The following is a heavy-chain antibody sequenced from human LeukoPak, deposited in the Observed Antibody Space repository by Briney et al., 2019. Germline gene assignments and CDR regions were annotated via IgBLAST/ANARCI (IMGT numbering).Heavy chain of an antibody. J-gene: IGHJ6*03. D-gene: IGHD3-9*01. CDR2: INQIGNT. CDR1: GFTFRSYE. Sequence: GSLRLSCEDSGFTFRSYEMNWVRQAPGKGLEWIGEINQIGNTKYNPSLQSRVTISVDTSKNQFSLNLRSMTAADTAVYYCVREHYDLMTDNYPWASDYYYYYLDVWGKGTTVTVSS. CDR3: VREHYDLMTDNYPWASDYYYYYLDV. V-gene: IGHV4-34*01.